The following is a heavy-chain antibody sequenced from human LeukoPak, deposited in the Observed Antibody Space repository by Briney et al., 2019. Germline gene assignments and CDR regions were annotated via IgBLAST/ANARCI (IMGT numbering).Heavy chain of an antibody. Sequence: SVKVSCKASGGTFSSYTISWVRQAPGQGLEWMRRIIPILGIANYAQKFQGRVTITADKSTSTAYMELSSLRSEDTAVYYCARSYCSSTSCPDDYWGQGTLVTVSS. J-gene: IGHJ4*02. D-gene: IGHD2-2*01. V-gene: IGHV1-69*02. CDR2: IIPILGIA. CDR1: GGTFSSYT. CDR3: ARSYCSSTSCPDDY.